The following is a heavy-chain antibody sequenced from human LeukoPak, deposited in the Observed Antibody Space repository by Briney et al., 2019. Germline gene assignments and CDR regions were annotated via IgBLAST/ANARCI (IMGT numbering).Heavy chain of an antibody. CDR1: GGSISSYY. CDR3: ARVQVPYCSSTSCSETYWFDP. D-gene: IGHD2-2*01. V-gene: IGHV4-59*01. CDR2: IYYSGRA. J-gene: IGHJ5*02. Sequence: SETLSLTFSVSGGSISSYYWSWIRQPPGKGLEWIGYIYYSGRANYNPSLKSRLTISVDPSKNHFSLKLSSGTAADTAVYHCARVQVPYCSSTSCSETYWFDPWGQGTLVTVSS.